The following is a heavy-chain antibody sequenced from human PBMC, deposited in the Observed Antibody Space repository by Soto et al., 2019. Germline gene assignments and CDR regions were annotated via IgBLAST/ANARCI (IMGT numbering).Heavy chain of an antibody. J-gene: IGHJ4*02. V-gene: IGHV1-69*02. CDR3: AASYGSGYRAFDY. D-gene: IGHD3-10*01. CDR2: INPIVSMS. Sequence: QVQLVQSGTEVKKPGSSVKVSCKASGDTFSFYTINWVRQAPGLGLEWVGRINPIVSMSNYAQKFQGRVSMTPDKSTRTAYMELRSLRSDDTAMYFCAASYGSGYRAFDYWGQGALVIVSS. CDR1: GDTFSFYT.